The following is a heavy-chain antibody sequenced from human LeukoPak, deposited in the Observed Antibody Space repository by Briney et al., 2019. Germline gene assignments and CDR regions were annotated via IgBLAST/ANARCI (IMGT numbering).Heavy chain of an antibody. J-gene: IGHJ5*02. CDR1: GFTFSSYA. D-gene: IGHD3-10*01. CDR3: AKDGTMVRGVIITGHWFDP. V-gene: IGHV3-23*01. CDR2: ISGSGGST. Sequence: GGSLRLSCAASGFTFSSYAMSWVRQAPGKGLEWVSAISGSGGSTYYADSVKGRFTISRDNSKNTLYLQMNSLRAEDTAVYYCAKDGTMVRGVIITGHWFDPWGQGTLVTVSS.